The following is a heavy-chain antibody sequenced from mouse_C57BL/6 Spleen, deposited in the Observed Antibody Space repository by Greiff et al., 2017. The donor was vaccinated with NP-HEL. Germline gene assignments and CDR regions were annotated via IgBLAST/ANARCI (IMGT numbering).Heavy chain of an antibody. Sequence: VQLQQSGPVLVKPGASVKMSCKASGYTFTDYYMNWVKQSHGKSLEWIGVINPYNGGTSYNQKFKGKATLTVDKSSSTAYMELNSLTSEDSAVYYCARSPAYYSNYFDYWGQGTTLTVSS. J-gene: IGHJ2*01. CDR1: GYTFTDYY. CDR3: ARSPAYYSNYFDY. D-gene: IGHD2-5*01. CDR2: INPYNGGT. V-gene: IGHV1-19*01.